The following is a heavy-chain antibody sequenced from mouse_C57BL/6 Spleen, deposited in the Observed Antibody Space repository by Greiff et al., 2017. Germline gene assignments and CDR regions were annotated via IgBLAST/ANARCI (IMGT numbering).Heavy chain of an antibody. J-gene: IGHJ2*01. CDR1: GYTFTSYW. CDR3: ARQRDLYYGSSLDY. Sequence: QVQLKEPGTELVKPGASVKLSCKASGYTFTSYWMHWVKQRPGQGLEWIGNINPSNGGTNYNEKFKSKATLTVDKSSSTAYMQLSSLTSEDSAVYYCARQRDLYYGSSLDYWGQGTTLTVSS. D-gene: IGHD1-1*01. V-gene: IGHV1-53*01. CDR2: INPSNGGT.